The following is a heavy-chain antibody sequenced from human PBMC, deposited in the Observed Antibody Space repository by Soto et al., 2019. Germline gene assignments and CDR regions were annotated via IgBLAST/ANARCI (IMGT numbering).Heavy chain of an antibody. Sequence: SVKVSCKASGGTFSSYAISWVRQAPGQGLEWMGGIIPIFGTANYAQKFQGRVTITADKSTSTAYMELSSLRSEDTAVYYCAGRAGYCSGGSCWGSQYYGMDVWGQGTKVTVYS. CDR2: IIPIFGTA. J-gene: IGHJ6*02. CDR3: AGRAGYCSGGSCWGSQYYGMDV. CDR1: GGTFSSYA. V-gene: IGHV1-69*06. D-gene: IGHD2-15*01.